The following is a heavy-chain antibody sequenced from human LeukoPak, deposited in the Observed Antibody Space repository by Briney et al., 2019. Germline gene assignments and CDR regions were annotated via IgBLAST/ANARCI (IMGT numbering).Heavy chain of an antibody. D-gene: IGHD5-12*01. V-gene: IGHV3-53*01. Sequence: PGGSLRLSCAASGFTVSSHYMSWVRQAPGKGLEWVSVIYSGGSKYYADSVKGRFTIPRDNSKTPLYLQMNSLRAEDTAVYYCAREAQNSGYDSRDYYFDYWGQGTLVTVSS. J-gene: IGHJ4*02. CDR3: AREAQNSGYDSRDYYFDY. CDR1: GFTVSSHY. CDR2: IYSGGSK.